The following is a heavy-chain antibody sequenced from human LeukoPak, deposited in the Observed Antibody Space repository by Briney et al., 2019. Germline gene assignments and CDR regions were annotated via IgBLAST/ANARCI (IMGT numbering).Heavy chain of an antibody. Sequence: GGSLRLSCAASGFTVSSNYMSWVRQAPGKGLEWVSVIYSGGSTYYADSVKGRFTISRDNSKNTLFLQMNSLRAEDTAVYYCARGQAGKYSSGWYGGFDYWGQGTLVTVSS. D-gene: IGHD6-19*01. J-gene: IGHJ4*02. CDR2: IYSGGST. V-gene: IGHV3-53*01. CDR1: GFTVSSNY. CDR3: ARGQAGKYSSGWYGGFDY.